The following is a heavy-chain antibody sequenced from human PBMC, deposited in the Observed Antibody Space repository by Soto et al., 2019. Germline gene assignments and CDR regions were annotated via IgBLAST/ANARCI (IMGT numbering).Heavy chain of an antibody. CDR3: ARVHVILGATTGDY. D-gene: IGHD1-26*01. CDR2: ISVYNGNT. J-gene: IGHJ4*02. V-gene: IGHV1-18*01. CDR1: GYTFTSYG. Sequence: GPGVKKPGASVKVSCKASGYTFTSYGISWVRQAPGQGLEWMGWISVYNGNTNYAQKLQGRVTMTTDKSTSTAYMELRSLRSDDTAVYYCARVHVILGATTGDYWGQGTLVTVSS.